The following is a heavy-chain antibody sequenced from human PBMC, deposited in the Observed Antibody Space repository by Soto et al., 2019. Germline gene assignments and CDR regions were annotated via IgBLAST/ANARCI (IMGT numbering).Heavy chain of an antibody. CDR1: GGTFSSYA. V-gene: IGHV1-69*01. Sequence: QVQLVQSGAEVKKPGSSVKVSCKASGGTFSSYAISWVRQAPGQGLEWMGGIIPIFGTANYAQKFQGRVTITADESTSTAYMELSSLRSEDTAVYYCASSLRFSPDTDYYYGMDVWGQGTTVTVSS. CDR3: ASSLRFSPDTDYYYGMDV. CDR2: IIPIFGTA. J-gene: IGHJ6*02. D-gene: IGHD5-12*01.